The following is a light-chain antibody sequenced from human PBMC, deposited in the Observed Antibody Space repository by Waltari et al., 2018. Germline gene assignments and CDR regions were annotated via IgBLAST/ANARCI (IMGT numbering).Light chain of an antibody. CDR1: QSISSY. V-gene: IGKV1-39*01. J-gene: IGKJ1*01. CDR3: QQSYSTLGT. CDR2: AES. Sequence: DIQMNQSPSSLSASVGDRVTITCRASQSISSYLNWYQQKPGKAPKLLIYAESSLQSGVPSRFSGSGSGTDFTLTISSLQPEDFATYYCQQSYSTLGTFGQGTKVEIK.